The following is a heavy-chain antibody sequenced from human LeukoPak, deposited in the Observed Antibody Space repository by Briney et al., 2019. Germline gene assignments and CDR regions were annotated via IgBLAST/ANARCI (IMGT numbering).Heavy chain of an antibody. Sequence: GESLKISCKASGYSFTTYWIGWVRQMPGKGLEWMGIIYPADSTAHYSPSFQGQVTISADKSISTAYLQWSSLKASDTAMYYCARHIALTSGLDYWGQGTLVTVSS. D-gene: IGHD5-12*01. J-gene: IGHJ4*02. CDR2: IYPADSTA. CDR1: GYSFTTYW. CDR3: ARHIALTSGLDY. V-gene: IGHV5-51*01.